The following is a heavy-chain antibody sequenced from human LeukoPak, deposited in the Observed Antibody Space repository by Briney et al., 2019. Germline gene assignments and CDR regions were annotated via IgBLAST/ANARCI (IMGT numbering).Heavy chain of an antibody. CDR1: GFTFSSYW. CDR3: ARDRRDIVVVPAAGGDY. D-gene: IGHD2-2*01. Sequence: GGSLRLSCAASGFTFSSYWMSWVRQAPGKGLEWVANIKQDGSEKYYVDSVKGRFTISSDNAKNSLYLQMNSLRAEDTAVYYRARDRRDIVVVPAAGGDYWGQGTLVTVSS. V-gene: IGHV3-7*01. J-gene: IGHJ4*02. CDR2: IKQDGSEK.